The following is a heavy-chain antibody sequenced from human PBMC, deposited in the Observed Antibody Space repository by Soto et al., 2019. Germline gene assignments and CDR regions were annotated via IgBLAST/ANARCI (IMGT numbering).Heavy chain of an antibody. V-gene: IGHV4-4*02. J-gene: IGHJ6*02. D-gene: IGHD6-19*01. CDR2: IHHSGST. CDR3: AGSIAVAGRSVYYYYGMDV. CDR1: GGSISSSNW. Sequence: SETLSLTCAVSGGSISSSNWWSWVRQPPGKGLEWIGEIHHSGSTNYNPSLKSRVTISVDKSKNQFSLKLSSVTAADTAVYYCAGSIAVAGRSVYYYYGMDVWGQGTTVTVSS.